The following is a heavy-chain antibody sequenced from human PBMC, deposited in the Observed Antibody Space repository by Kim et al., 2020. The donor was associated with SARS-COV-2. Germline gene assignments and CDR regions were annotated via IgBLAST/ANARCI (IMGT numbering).Heavy chain of an antibody. V-gene: IGHV4-39*01. CDR3: ASPLAAAGNWFDP. J-gene: IGHJ5*02. Sequence: SETLSLTCTVSGGSISSSSYYWGWIRQPPGKGLEWIGSIYYSGSTYYNPSLKSRVTISVDTSKNQFSLKLSSVTAADTAVYCCASPLAAAGNWFDPWGQGTLVTVSS. D-gene: IGHD6-13*01. CDR2: IYYSGST. CDR1: GGSISSSSYY.